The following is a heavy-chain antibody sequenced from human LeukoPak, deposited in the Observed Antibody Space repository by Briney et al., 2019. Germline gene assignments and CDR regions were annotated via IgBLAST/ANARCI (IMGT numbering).Heavy chain of an antibody. CDR2: IYDSGST. V-gene: IGHV4-39*01. CDR3: ARHGLSGWGAHFDY. Sequence: PSETLSLTCTVSGGSISSSSYYWGWIRQPPGKGLEWIGSIYDSGSTYYNPSLKSRVTTSVDTSKNQVSLRLSSVTAADTAVYYCARHGLSGWGAHFDYWGQGTLVTVSS. CDR1: GGSISSSSYY. J-gene: IGHJ4*02. D-gene: IGHD6-19*01.